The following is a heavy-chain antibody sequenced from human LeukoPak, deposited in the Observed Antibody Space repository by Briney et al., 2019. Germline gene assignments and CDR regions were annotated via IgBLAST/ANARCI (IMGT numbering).Heavy chain of an antibody. CDR1: GFTFSSFA. CDR2: ISASGVSA. Sequence: GGSLRLSCTASGFTFSSFAMSWVRQAPGKGLEWVTSISASGVSAYYADCVKGRFTISRDNSENTLYLQMNSLRAEDTALYYCAKGAGSSWLYGWGQGTLVTASS. D-gene: IGHD6-13*01. CDR3: AKGAGSSWLYG. J-gene: IGHJ4*02. V-gene: IGHV3-23*01.